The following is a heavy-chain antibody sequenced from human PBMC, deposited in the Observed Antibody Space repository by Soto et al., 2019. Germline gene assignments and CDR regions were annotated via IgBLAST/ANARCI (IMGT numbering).Heavy chain of an antibody. CDR2: INPSGGST. Sequence: QVQLVQSGAEVMKPGASVKVSCMSFGYTFTTYHMYWVRQAPGQGLEWMGKINPSGGSTRYAHRFQGRVIMTRDTSTSTVYMELSGLTSEDTAVYYCTRAFPGPTGTTTFDKWGQGTLVTVSS. D-gene: IGHD1-1*01. CDR1: GYTFTTYH. J-gene: IGHJ4*02. V-gene: IGHV1-46*03. CDR3: TRAFPGPTGTTTFDK.